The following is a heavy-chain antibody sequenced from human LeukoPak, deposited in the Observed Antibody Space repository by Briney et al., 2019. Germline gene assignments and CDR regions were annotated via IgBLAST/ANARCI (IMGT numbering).Heavy chain of an antibody. V-gene: IGHV3-11*01. Sequence: GGSLRLSCAASGFIFSDYSMSWIRQAPGKGLEWGSYISSSGNIISYADSVKGRFTISRDNAKNSLYLQMNSLRAEDTAVYYCARGSWGGHNWFDPWGQGTLVTVSS. J-gene: IGHJ5*02. D-gene: IGHD3-16*01. CDR1: GFIFSDYS. CDR3: ARGSWGGHNWFDP. CDR2: ISSSGNII.